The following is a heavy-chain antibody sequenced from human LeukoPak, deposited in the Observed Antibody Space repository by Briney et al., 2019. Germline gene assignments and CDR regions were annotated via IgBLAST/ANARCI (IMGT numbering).Heavy chain of an antibody. Sequence: PGGSLRLSCAASGFTFDDYAMHWVRQAPGKGLEWVSGISWNSGSIGYADSVKGRFTISRDNAKNSLYLQMNSLRAEDTAVYYCARSHYDFWSGYIFPVHYYGMDVWGQGTTVTVSS. CDR2: ISWNSGSI. J-gene: IGHJ6*02. CDR1: GFTFDDYA. V-gene: IGHV3-9*01. CDR3: ARSHYDFWSGYIFPVHYYGMDV. D-gene: IGHD3-3*01.